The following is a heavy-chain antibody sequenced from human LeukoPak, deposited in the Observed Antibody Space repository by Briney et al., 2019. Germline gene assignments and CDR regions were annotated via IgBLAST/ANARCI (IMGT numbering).Heavy chain of an antibody. CDR1: GFTFSSYE. CDR2: ISSSGSTI. D-gene: IGHD6-6*01. J-gene: IGHJ4*02. Sequence: PGGSLRLSCAASGFTFSSYEMNWVRQAPGKGLEWVSYISSSGSTIYYADSVKGRFTISRDNAKNSLYLQMNSLRAEDTAVYYCARDGSVEYSRSVSPFDYWGQGTLVTVSS. V-gene: IGHV3-48*03. CDR3: ARDGSVEYSRSVSPFDY.